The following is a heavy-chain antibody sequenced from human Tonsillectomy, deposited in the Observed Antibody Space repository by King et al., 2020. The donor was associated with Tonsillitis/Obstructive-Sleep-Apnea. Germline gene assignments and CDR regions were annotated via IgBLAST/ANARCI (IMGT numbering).Heavy chain of an antibody. CDR1: GFTFSSYS. V-gene: IGHV3-21*01. Sequence: VQLVESGGGLVKPGGSLSLSCAASGFTFSSYSMNWVRQAPGKGLEWVSSITTSSSYIYYADSLKGRFTISRDNAKNSLYLQMNSLRAEDTAVYYCARDSDDAFDIWGLGTMVTVSS. CDR2: ITTSSSYI. CDR3: ARDSDDAFDI. J-gene: IGHJ3*02.